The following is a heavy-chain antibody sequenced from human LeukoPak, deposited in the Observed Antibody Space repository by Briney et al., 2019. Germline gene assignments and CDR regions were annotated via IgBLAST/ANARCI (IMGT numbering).Heavy chain of an antibody. CDR2: ISGSGGST. J-gene: IGHJ4*02. CDR3: AKLAVATVSFDY. D-gene: IGHD6-19*01. Sequence: PGGSLRLSCATSGFIFNNYPMSWVRQAPGKGLEWVSAISGSGGSTYYADSVKGRFTISRDNSKNTLYLQMNSLRAEDTAVYYCAKLAVATVSFDYWGQGTLVTVSS. V-gene: IGHV3-23*01. CDR1: GFIFNNYP.